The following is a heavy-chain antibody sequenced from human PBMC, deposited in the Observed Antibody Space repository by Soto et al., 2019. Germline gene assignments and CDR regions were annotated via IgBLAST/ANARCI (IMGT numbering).Heavy chain of an antibody. D-gene: IGHD3-22*01. CDR2: INPSGGST. V-gene: IGHV1-46*01. CDR1: GYTFTSYY. Sequence: QVQLVQSGAEVKKPGASVKVSCKASGYTFTSYYMHWVRQAPGQGLEWMGIINPSGGSTSYAQKFQGRVTMTRDTSTSTVYMELSSLRSEDTDVYYCARGQIVVVITSHFDYWGQGTLVTVSS. CDR3: ARGQIVVVITSHFDY. J-gene: IGHJ4*02.